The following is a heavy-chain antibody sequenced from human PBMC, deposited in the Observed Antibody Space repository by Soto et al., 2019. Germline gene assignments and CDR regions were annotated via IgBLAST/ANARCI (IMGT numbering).Heavy chain of an antibody. CDR1: GGFYSIKT. D-gene: IGHD2-8*01. CDR3: ARERRRDDTNPFDGLDV. J-gene: IGHJ3*01. V-gene: IGHV1-69*04. Sequence: SVKVSCKASGGFYSIKTISWVRQAPGQGLEWMGRIIPLVHIINNAQKFQGRVAISADKSTSTAYMELSSLKSDDTAIYFCARERRRDDTNPFDGLDVRGQGTMVTVS. CDR2: IIPLVHII.